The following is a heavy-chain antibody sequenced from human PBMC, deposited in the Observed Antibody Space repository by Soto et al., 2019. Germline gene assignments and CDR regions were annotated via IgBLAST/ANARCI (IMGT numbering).Heavy chain of an antibody. V-gene: IGHV3-7*02. D-gene: IGHD6-13*01. Sequence: EVQLVESGGGLVQPGGSLRLSCAASGLTFTPSWMSWVRQAPGKGLEWVANIKQDGSEKYYVDSVKGRFTISRDNAKNSLYLQMNSLRAEDSAVYYCETISSPDDYWGQGTLVTVSS. CDR2: IKQDGSEK. CDR3: ETISSPDDY. J-gene: IGHJ4*02. CDR1: GLTFTPSW.